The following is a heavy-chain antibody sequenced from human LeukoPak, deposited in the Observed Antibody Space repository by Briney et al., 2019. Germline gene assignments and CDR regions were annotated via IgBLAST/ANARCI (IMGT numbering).Heavy chain of an antibody. J-gene: IGHJ4*02. CDR3: ARGGTYYYDSSGYYHDFDY. CDR2: INPSGGST. CDR1: GYTFTSYH. D-gene: IGHD3-22*01. Sequence: GASVKVSCKASGYTFTSYHMHWVRQAPGQGLEWMGIINPSGGSTSYAQKFQGRVTMTRDTSTSTVYMELSSLRSEDTAVYYCARGGTYYYDSSGYYHDFDYWGQGTLVTVSS. V-gene: IGHV1-46*01.